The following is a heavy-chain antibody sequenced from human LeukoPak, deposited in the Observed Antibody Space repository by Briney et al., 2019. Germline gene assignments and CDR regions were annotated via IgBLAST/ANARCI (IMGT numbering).Heavy chain of an antibody. CDR1: GFTCSSYA. J-gene: IGHJ4*02. Sequence: GGSLRLSCAASGFTCSSYAMHWVRQAPGKGLEYVSAISSNGGSTYYANSVKGRFTISRDNSKNTLYLQMGSLRAEDMAVYYCARGSLNPYYDYWGQGTLVTVSS. D-gene: IGHD1-14*01. CDR2: ISSNGGST. V-gene: IGHV3-64*01. CDR3: ARGSLNPYYDY.